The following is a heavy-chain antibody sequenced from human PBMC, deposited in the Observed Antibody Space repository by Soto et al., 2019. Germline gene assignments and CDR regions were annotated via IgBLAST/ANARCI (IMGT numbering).Heavy chain of an antibody. CDR1: GFTFSSYA. CDR2: ISGSGSST. V-gene: IGHV3-23*01. Sequence: PGGSLRLSCAASGFTFSSYAMSWVRQAPGKGLEWVSAISGSGSSTYYADSVKGRFTISRDNAKNTLYLQMNSLRDEDTAVYYCAREQLFSGSYYWANLGPGPDYWGQGTPVTVSS. CDR3: AREQLFSGSYYWANLGPGPDY. J-gene: IGHJ4*02. D-gene: IGHD1-26*01.